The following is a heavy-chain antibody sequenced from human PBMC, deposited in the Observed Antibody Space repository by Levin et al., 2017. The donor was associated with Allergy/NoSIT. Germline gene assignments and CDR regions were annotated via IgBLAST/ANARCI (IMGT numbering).Heavy chain of an antibody. Sequence: GESLKISCKASGYTFKNYGISWVRQAPGQGLEWMGWISTHNGNTNYAQSFQGRVTMTTDTSTSTADMELRGLISDDTAVYYCAGFVVKPVSYFYMDVWGKGTTVTVSS. V-gene: IGHV1-18*01. CDR3: AGFVVKPVSYFYMDV. CDR1: GYTFKNYG. D-gene: IGHD2-2*01. CDR2: ISTHNGNT. J-gene: IGHJ6*03.